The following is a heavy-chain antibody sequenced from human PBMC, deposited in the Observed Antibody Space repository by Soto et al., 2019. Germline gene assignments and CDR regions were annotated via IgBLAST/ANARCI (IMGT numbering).Heavy chain of an antibody. D-gene: IGHD3-16*02. J-gene: IGHJ4*02. CDR2: ISGSGGST. CDR1: GFTFSSYA. Sequence: GGSLRLSCAASGFTFSSYAMSWVRQAPGKGLEWVSAISGSGGSTYYADSVKGRFTISRDNSKNTLYLQMNSLRAEDTAVYYCAKGYYDYDWGSIVRFDYWGQGALVTVSS. CDR3: AKGYYDYDWGSIVRFDY. V-gene: IGHV3-23*01.